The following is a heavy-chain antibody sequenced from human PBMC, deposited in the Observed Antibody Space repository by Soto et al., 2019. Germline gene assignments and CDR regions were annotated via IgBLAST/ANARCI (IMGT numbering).Heavy chain of an antibody. CDR2: IYSGGST. CDR3: ARGMVALLRAYYYGMDV. Sequence: GGSLRLSCAASGFTVSSNYMSWFRQAPGKGLEWVSVIYSGGSTYYADSMKGRFTISRDNSKNTLYLQMNSLRAEDTAVYYCARGMVALLRAYYYGMDVWGQGTTVTVSS. D-gene: IGHD2-15*01. V-gene: IGHV3-53*01. J-gene: IGHJ6*02. CDR1: GFTVSSNY.